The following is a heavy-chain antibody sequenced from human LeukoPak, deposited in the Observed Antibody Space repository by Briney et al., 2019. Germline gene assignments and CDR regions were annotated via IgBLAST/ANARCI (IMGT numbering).Heavy chain of an antibody. D-gene: IGHD1-14*01. CDR1: GDTVSNKRSA. Sequence: SQTLSLTCAISGDTVSNKRSAWNWIRQSPSRGLEWLGRTYYRSKWYNDYAVSVKSRITINPDTSKNQFSLQLNSVSPEDTAVYYCARVNSWTEEPDTGFDYWGQGMLVTVSS. V-gene: IGHV6-1*01. CDR2: TYYRSKWYN. J-gene: IGHJ4*02. CDR3: ARVNSWTEEPDTGFDY.